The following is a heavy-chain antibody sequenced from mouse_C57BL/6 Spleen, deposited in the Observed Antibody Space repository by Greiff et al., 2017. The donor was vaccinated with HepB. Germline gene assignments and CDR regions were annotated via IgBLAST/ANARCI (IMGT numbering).Heavy chain of an antibody. CDR3: ARYPNWEGDY. D-gene: IGHD4-1*01. CDR2: IYPGSGST. V-gene: IGHV1-55*01. CDR1: GYTFTSYW. Sequence: VKLVESGAELVKPGASVKMSCKASGYTFTSYWITWVKQRPGQGLEWIGDIYPGSGSTNYNEKFKSKATLTVDTSSSTAYMQLSSLTSEDSAVYYCARYPNWEGDYWGQGTTLTVSS. J-gene: IGHJ2*01.